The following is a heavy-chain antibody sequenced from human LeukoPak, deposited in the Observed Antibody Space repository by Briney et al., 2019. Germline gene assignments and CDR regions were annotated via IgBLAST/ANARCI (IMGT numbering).Heavy chain of an antibody. CDR3: ARVQVDGSISRWYDY. J-gene: IGHJ4*02. D-gene: IGHD4-23*01. V-gene: IGHV4-59*01. Sequence: SETLSLTCTVSSGSISSYYWSWIRQPPGKGLEWIGYIYYSGSTNYNPSLKSRVTISVDTSKNQFSLKLSSVTAADTAVYYCARVQVDGSISRWYDYWGQGTLVTVSS. CDR2: IYYSGST. CDR1: SGSISSYY.